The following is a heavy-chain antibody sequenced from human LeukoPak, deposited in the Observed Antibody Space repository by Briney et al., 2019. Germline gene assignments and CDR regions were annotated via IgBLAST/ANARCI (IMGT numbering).Heavy chain of an antibody. J-gene: IGHJ3*01. D-gene: IGHD5-24*01. CDR3: AKEEMPHAFDL. V-gene: IGHV3-23*01. CDR1: GFSFRRYA. CDR2: ISGPGPST. Sequence: PGGSLRLSCAASGFSFRRYAMNWVRQAPGRGLEWVAVISGPGPSTVYADSVKGRFTISRDNSKNTLFLQLDSVRVEDTAIYYCAKEEMPHAFDLWGQGTMVTVSS.